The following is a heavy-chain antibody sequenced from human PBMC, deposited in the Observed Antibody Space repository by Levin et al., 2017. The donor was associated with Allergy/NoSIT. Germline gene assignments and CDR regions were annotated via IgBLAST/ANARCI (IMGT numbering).Heavy chain of an antibody. D-gene: IGHD5-18*01. V-gene: IGHV3-30-3*01. CDR1: GFTFISYA. CDR2: ISYDGSNK. CDR3: ARDEGPSVDTAMVTYFDY. Sequence: PGGSLRLSCAASGFTFISYAMHWFCQGPGKGLEWVAVISYDGSNKYYADSVKGRFTISRDNSKNTLYLQMNSLRAEDTAVYYCARDEGPSVDTAMVTYFDYWGQGTLVTVSS. J-gene: IGHJ4*02.